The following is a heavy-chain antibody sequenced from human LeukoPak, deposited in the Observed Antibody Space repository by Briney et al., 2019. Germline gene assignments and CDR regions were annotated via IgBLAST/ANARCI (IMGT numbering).Heavy chain of an antibody. V-gene: IGHV4-34*01. CDR3: ARPPVSPSPP. CDR2: INHSGST. J-gene: IGHJ2*01. Sequence: SETLSLTCAVYGGSFSGYYWSWIRQPPGKGLEWIGEINHSGSTNYNPSLKSRVTISVDTSKNQFSLKLSSVTAADTAVYYCARPPVSPSPPGGRGPRVPVPS. CDR1: GGSFSGYY.